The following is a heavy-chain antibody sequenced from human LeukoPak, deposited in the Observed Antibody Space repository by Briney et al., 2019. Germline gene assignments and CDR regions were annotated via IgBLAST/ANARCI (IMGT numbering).Heavy chain of an antibody. Sequence: SETLSLTCTVSGGSISSSSYYWGWIRQPPGKGLEWIGNIYYSGSTYYNPSLKSRVTISVDTSKNQFSLRLTSVTAADTAVYFCATLVSTRYYFDYWGQGTLVTVSS. CDR1: GGSISSSSYY. D-gene: IGHD5/OR15-5a*01. V-gene: IGHV4-39*07. J-gene: IGHJ4*02. CDR2: IYYSGST. CDR3: ATLVSTRYYFDY.